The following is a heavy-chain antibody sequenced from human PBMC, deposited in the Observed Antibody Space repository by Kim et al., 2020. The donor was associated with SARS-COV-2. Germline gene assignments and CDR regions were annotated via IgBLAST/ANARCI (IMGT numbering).Heavy chain of an antibody. CDR3: ARVTLSFGESPGGMDV. D-gene: IGHD3-10*01. Sequence: ASVKVSCKASGYTFTGYYMHWVRQAPGQGLEWMGRINPNSGGTNYAKKFQGRVTMTRDTSISTAYMELSRLRSDDTAVYYCARVTLSFGESPGGMDVWGQGTTVTVSS. CDR1: GYTFTGYY. V-gene: IGHV1-2*06. CDR2: INPNSGGT. J-gene: IGHJ6*02.